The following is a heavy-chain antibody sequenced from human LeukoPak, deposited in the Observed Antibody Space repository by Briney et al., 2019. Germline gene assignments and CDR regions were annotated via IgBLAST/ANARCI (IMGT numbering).Heavy chain of an antibody. CDR3: ARSYYDSSGPEGC. CDR1: GGTFSSYA. V-gene: IGHV1-69*04. Sequence: GASVKVSCKASGGTFSSYAISWVRQAPGQGLEWMGRIIPIFGIANYAQKFQGRVTITADKSTSTAYMELSSLRSEDTAVYYCARSYYDSSGPEGCWGQGTLVTVSS. CDR2: IIPIFGIA. J-gene: IGHJ4*02. D-gene: IGHD3-22*01.